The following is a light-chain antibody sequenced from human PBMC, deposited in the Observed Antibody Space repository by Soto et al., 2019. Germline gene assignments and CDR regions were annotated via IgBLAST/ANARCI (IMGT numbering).Light chain of an antibody. CDR2: AAS. J-gene: IGKJ5*01. Sequence: DIQMTQSPSSLSASVGDRVTITCRASQSISSYLNWYQQKPGKAPKLLIYAASSLQSGVPSRFSGSGSGTDFTLTIITLQPEDFSTYYCQQRYSTPPFTFGQGTRLEMK. CDR1: QSISSY. CDR3: QQRYSTPPFT. V-gene: IGKV1-39*01.